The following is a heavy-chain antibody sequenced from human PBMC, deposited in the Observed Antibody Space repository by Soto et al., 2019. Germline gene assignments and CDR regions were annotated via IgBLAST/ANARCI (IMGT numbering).Heavy chain of an antibody. D-gene: IGHD2-15*01. J-gene: IGHJ4*02. V-gene: IGHV1-46*01. CDR1: GDAFASYD. Sequence: GASVEVSCKASGDAFASYDSSWVRQATGQGLEWMGIINPNGGSTSYAQKFQGRVTMTRDTSTSTVYMELSSLRSEDTAVYYCARGYCSGGSCYFDYWGQGTLVTVSS. CDR3: ARGYCSGGSCYFDY. CDR2: INPNGGST.